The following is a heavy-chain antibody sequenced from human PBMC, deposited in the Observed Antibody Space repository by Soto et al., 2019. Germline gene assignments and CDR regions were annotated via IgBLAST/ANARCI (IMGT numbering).Heavy chain of an antibody. CDR3: VRPPGYYSDSHTYYSV. CDR1: SFTFRSYW. V-gene: IGHV3-74*01. D-gene: IGHD3-22*01. CDR2: INTDGSPT. Sequence: GGSLRLSCAASSFTFRSYWMHWVRQAPGKGLIWVSLINTDGSPTTYADSVSGRFTVSRDNAKDTLYLQMTSLRADDTAVYSCVRPPGYYSDSHTYYSVCGQGTLVNVSS. J-gene: IGHJ4*02.